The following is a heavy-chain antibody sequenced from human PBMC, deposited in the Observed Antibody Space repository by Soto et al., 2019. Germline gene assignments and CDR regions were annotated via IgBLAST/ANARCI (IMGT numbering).Heavy chain of an antibody. CDR2: ISYTGRT. Sequence: SETLSLTCTVSGGSISSDANFWSWIRQLPGRGLEWIGYISYTGRTYYTPSLNSRLTISLDTSKNLFSLRLSAVTAADTAVYFCARGSFSSSSSWFGPWGQGTLVTVSS. V-gene: IGHV4-31*03. CDR1: GGSISSDANF. CDR3: ARGSFSSSSSWFGP. J-gene: IGHJ5*02. D-gene: IGHD6-6*01.